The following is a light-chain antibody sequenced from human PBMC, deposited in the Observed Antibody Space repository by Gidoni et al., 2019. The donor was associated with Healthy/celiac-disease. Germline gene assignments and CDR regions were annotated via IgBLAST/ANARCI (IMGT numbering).Light chain of an antibody. J-gene: IGLJ2*01. CDR1: SSDVGFYNY. Sequence: QSALTQPASVSGSPGQSLTISCTGTSSDVGFYNYVSWYQQHPGKAPKLMIYEVSNRPSGVSNRFSGSKSGNTASLTISGLQAEDGADYYCSSYTSSSTLVFGGGTKLT. CDR3: SSYTSSSTLV. CDR2: EVS. V-gene: IGLV2-14*01.